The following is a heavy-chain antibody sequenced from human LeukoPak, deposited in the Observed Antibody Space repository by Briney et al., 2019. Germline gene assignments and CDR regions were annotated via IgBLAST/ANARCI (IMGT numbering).Heavy chain of an antibody. CDR1: GFSFDDYA. CDR2: ISWNSGSI. Sequence: TGGSLRLSCAASGFSFDDYAMHWVRQAPGKGLEWVSGISWNSGSIGYADSVKGRFTISRDNAKNSLYLQMNSLRAEDTALYYCAKDIRGGHSSSWYDYWGQGTLVTVSS. CDR3: AKDIRGGHSSSWYDY. J-gene: IGHJ4*02. D-gene: IGHD6-13*01. V-gene: IGHV3-9*01.